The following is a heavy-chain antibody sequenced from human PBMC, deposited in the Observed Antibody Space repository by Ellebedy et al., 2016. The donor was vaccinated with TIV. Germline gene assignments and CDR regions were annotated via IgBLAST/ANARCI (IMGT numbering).Heavy chain of an antibody. CDR3: ARDHLGTAIPYDY. D-gene: IGHD2-21*02. CDR2: ISSSSSYI. V-gene: IGHV3-21*01. J-gene: IGHJ4*02. CDR1: GFTFSSHS. Sequence: PAGSLRLSCAASGFTFSSHSMNWVRQAPGKGLEWVPSISSSSSYIYYADSVTGRFTITRDNAKNSLYLQMKSLIAEDTAVYYCARDHLGTAIPYDYWGQGTRVTVSS.